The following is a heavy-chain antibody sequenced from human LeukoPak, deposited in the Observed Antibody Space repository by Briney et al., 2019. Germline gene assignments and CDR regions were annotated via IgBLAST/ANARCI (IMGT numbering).Heavy chain of an antibody. J-gene: IGHJ6*03. CDR1: GFTFSSYS. Sequence: GGSLRLSCAASGFTFSSYSMNWVRQAPGKGLEWVSSISSSSSYIYYADSVKGRFTISRDNAKNSLYLKMNSQRAEDTAVYYCARLQWAQYYYYYMDVWGKGTTVTISS. D-gene: IGHD5-24*01. V-gene: IGHV3-21*01. CDR2: ISSSSSYI. CDR3: ARLQWAQYYYYYMDV.